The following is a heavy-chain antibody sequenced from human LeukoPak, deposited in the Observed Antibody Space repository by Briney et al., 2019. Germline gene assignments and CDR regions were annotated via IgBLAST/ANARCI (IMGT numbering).Heavy chain of an antibody. J-gene: IGHJ6*02. CDR3: ARDLKMIINYYSMDV. CDR2: IKQDGSEK. CDR1: GFTFSSYW. V-gene: IGHV3-7*01. Sequence: SGGSLRLSCAASGFTFSSYWMSWVRQAPGKGLEWVANIKQDGSEKYYVDSVKGRFTISRDNAKNSLYLQMNSLRAEDTAVYYCARDLKMIINYYSMDVWGQGTTVTVSS. D-gene: IGHD3-10*01.